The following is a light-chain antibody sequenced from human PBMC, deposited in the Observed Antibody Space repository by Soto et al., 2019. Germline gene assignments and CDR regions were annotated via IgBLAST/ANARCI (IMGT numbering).Light chain of an antibody. J-gene: IGKJ4*01. CDR2: DAS. V-gene: IGKV3-11*01. CDR1: QSVSRH. CDR3: QQRSNWPPLT. Sequence: EIVLTQSPATLSLSPGERATLSCRASQSVSRHLAWYQQKPGQAPRLLIYDASNRATRIPARFSGSGSGTDFTLTISSLEPEDFAVYYWQQRSNWPPLTFGGGTKVGIK.